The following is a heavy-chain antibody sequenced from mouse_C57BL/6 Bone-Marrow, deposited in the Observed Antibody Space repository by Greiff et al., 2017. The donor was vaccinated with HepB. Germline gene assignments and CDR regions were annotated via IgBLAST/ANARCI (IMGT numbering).Heavy chain of an antibody. CDR1: GFSFNTYA. CDR3: VRHPFEYAMDY. CDR2: IRSKSNNYAT. V-gene: IGHV10-1*01. J-gene: IGHJ4*01. Sequence: EVMLVESGGGLVQPKGSLKLSCAASGFSFNTYAMNWVRQAPGKGLEWVARIRSKSNNYATYYADSVKDRFTISRDDSESMLYLQMNNLKTEDTAMYYCVRHPFEYAMDYWGQGTSVTVSS.